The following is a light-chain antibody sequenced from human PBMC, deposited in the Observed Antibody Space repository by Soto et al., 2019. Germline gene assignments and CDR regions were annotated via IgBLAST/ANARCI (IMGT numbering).Light chain of an antibody. J-gene: IGKJ2*01. V-gene: IGKV3-15*01. Sequence: EIVMKQSPATLSVSPGERATLSCRASQSISTILAWYQQRPGQAPRLLMYGASTRAAGIPARFSGSGSGTEFTLTISSLQSEDFAVYYCQQYSKWPRTCGQGTKLEIK. CDR2: GAS. CDR3: QQYSKWPRT. CDR1: QSISTI.